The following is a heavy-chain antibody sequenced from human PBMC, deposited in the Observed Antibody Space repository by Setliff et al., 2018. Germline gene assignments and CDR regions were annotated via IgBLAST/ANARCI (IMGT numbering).Heavy chain of an antibody. V-gene: IGHV3-23*01. CDR3: TRPALDLEFDL. D-gene: IGHD1-1*01. J-gene: IGHJ4*02. CDR1: GFIFSNFA. Sequence: PGGSLRLSCSTFGFIFSNFAMSWVRQAPGKGLQWVATVSGSRTTYYADSVKGRFSISRDNSKNTVVLEMRSLTADDTALYYCTRPALDLEFDLWGQGTRVTVSS. CDR2: VSGSRTT.